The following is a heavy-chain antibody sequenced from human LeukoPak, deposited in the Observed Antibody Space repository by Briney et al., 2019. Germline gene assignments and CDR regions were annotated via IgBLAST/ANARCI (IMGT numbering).Heavy chain of an antibody. CDR2: TSYNGNT. V-gene: IGHV1-18*04. Sequence: ASVKVSCKASGYTFSNYGISWVRQAPGLGLEWMGWTSYNGNTNYAQKFQDRVTMTTNTSTTTAYMELRSLESDDTAVYYCARHSGSGWQALGYWGQGTLVTVSS. J-gene: IGHJ4*02. D-gene: IGHD6-19*01. CDR1: GYTFSNYG. CDR3: ARHSGSGWQALGY.